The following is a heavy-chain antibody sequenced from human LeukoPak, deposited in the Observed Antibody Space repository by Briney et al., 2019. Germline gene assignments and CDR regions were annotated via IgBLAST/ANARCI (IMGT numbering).Heavy chain of an antibody. CDR1: GFTFSYYS. CDR2: FGSDLSFR. Sequence: GGSLRLSCAGSGFTFSYYSMNWVRQAPGKGLEWVASFGSDLSFRSVADSLKGRFTISRDNAENSIYLHMNSLRAEDTAIYYCARGPYASGSYGRRGWVHYMDVWGKGTTVTISS. CDR3: ARGPYASGSYGRRGWVHYMDV. V-gene: IGHV3-21*01. D-gene: IGHD3-10*01. J-gene: IGHJ6*03.